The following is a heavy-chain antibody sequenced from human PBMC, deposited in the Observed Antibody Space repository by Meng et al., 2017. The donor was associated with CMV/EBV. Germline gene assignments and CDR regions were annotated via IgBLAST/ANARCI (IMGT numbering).Heavy chain of an antibody. CDR2: IIPIFGTA. CDR1: GGTFISYA. J-gene: IGHJ5*02. D-gene: IGHD3-10*01. Sequence: SVKVSCKASGGTFISYALSWVRQAPGQGLEWMGGIIPIFGTAKYAQKFQGRVTITTDESTTTAYMGLRSLRYEDTAVYYRARGFYYGSGSYSFWFDTWGQGTLVTVSS. V-gene: IGHV1-69*05. CDR3: ARGFYYGSGSYSFWFDT.